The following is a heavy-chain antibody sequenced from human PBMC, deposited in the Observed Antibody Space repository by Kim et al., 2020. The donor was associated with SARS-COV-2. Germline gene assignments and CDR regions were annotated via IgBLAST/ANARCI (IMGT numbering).Heavy chain of an antibody. J-gene: IGHJ3*02. CDR2: INSDGSST. D-gene: IGHD3-16*01. CDR3: ARDIKWDDYVWGSLDAFDI. V-gene: IGHV3-74*01. CDR1: GFTFSSYW. Sequence: GGSLRLSCAASGFTFSSYWMHWVRQAPGKGLVWVSRINSDGSSTSYADSVKGRFTISRDNAKNTLYLQMNSLRAEDTAVYYCARDIKWDDYVWGSLDAFDIWGQGTMVTVSS.